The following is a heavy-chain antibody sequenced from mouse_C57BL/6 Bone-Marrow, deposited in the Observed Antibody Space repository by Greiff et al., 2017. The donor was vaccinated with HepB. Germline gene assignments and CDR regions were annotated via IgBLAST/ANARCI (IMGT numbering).Heavy chain of an antibody. V-gene: IGHV1-81*01. CDR2: IYPRSGNT. Sequence: QVQLKESGAELARPGASVKLSCKASGYTFTSYGISWVKQRTGQGLEWIGEIYPRSGNTYYNEKFKGKATLTADKSSSTAYMELRSLTSEDSAVYFCARIITTVDPFDYWGQGTTLTVSS. J-gene: IGHJ2*01. CDR1: GYTFTSYG. D-gene: IGHD1-1*01. CDR3: ARIITTVDPFDY.